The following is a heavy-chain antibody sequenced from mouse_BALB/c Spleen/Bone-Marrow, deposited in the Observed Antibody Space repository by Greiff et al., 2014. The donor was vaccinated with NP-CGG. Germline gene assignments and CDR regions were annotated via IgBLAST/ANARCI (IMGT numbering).Heavy chain of an antibody. D-gene: IGHD2-3*01. CDR2: VNPNNGGT. J-gene: IGHJ4*01. Sequence: VQLQQPGPDLLKPGASVKISCKASGYSFTGYYMHWVKQSHGKSLEWIGRVNPNNGGTSYNQKFKGKAILTVVKSSSTAYMELRSQTSEDSAVYYCARPIYDGYSAAMEYGGQGTSVTVSS. CDR1: GYSFTGYY. CDR3: ARPIYDGYSAAMEY. V-gene: IGHV1-26*01.